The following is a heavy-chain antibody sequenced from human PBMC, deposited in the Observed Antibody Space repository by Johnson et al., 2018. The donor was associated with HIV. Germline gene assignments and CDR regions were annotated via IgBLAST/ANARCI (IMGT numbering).Heavy chain of an antibody. J-gene: IGHJ3*02. Sequence: QVQLVESGGGAVQPGRSLRLSCAASGFTFSSYAMHWVRQAPGKGLEWVAFILYNGNNKYYADSVKGRFTISRDNSKNTLYLQMNSLRAEDTAVYYCARGGVVTAIPHAFDIWGQGTMVTVSS. CDR3: ARGGVVTAIPHAFDI. CDR2: ILYNGNNK. V-gene: IGHV3-30-3*01. CDR1: GFTFSSYA. D-gene: IGHD2-21*02.